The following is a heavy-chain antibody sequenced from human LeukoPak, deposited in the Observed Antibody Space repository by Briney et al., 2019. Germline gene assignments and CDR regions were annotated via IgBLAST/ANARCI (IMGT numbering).Heavy chain of an antibody. CDR2: IHTTGNT. CDR3: ARSPDYSNYMGFFDS. Sequence: SETPSLTCTVSGGSISTHYWSWIRQPAGKGMEWIGRIHTTGNTNYNPSLKSRVTMSVDMSKNQFSLKLSSVTAADTAVYYCARSPDYSNYMGFFDSWGQGTLVTVSS. V-gene: IGHV4-4*07. J-gene: IGHJ4*02. D-gene: IGHD4-11*01. CDR1: GGSISTHY.